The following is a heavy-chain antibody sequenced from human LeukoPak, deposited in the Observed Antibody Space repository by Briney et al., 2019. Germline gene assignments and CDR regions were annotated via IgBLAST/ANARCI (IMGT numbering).Heavy chain of an antibody. CDR1: GFTFSSYY. CDR2: INGDGNST. J-gene: IGHJ4*02. CDR3: ARGREFDY. V-gene: IGHV3-74*03. Sequence: GGSLRLSCAASGFTFSSYYMQWVRQAPGKGLVWVSRINGDGNSTTYADSVKGRFTISRDNAENTLYMQMNSLRAEDTAVYYCARGREFDYWGQGTLVTVSS.